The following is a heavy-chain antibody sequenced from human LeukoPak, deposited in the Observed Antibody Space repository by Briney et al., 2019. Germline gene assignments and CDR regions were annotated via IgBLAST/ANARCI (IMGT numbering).Heavy chain of an antibody. J-gene: IGHJ4*02. Sequence: ASVKVSCKASGYTFTGYYMHWVRQAPGQGLEWMGRINPNSGGTSYAQKFQGRVAMTRDTSISTAYMELSRLRSDDTAVYYCARAMVRGVITPDYWGQGTLVTVSS. CDR3: ARAMVRGVITPDY. CDR2: INPNSGGT. D-gene: IGHD3-10*01. CDR1: GYTFTGYY. V-gene: IGHV1-2*06.